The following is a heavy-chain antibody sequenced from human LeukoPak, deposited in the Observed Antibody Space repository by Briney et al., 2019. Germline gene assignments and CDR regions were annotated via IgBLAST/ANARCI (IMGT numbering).Heavy chain of an antibody. CDR1: RLTLSTYT. V-gene: IGHV3-48*01. CDR2: IAGRSDSI. Sequence: GGSLRLSCGASRLTLSTYTMNWVRQAPGKGLEWVSHIAGRSDSIYYADSVKGRFTISRDNSKNTLYLQMNSLRAEDTAVYYCARERDIAALPQSKFDYWGQGTPVTVSS. J-gene: IGHJ4*02. D-gene: IGHD6-6*01. CDR3: ARERDIAALPQSKFDY.